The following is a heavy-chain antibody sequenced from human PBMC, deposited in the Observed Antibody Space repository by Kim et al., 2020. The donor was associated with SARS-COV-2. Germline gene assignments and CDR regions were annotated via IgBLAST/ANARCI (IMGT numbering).Heavy chain of an antibody. CDR3: ARGSIVVVTGSNAFDI. V-gene: IGHV4-34*01. CDR1: GGSFSGYY. CDR2: INHSGST. Sequence: SETLSLTCAVYGGSFSGYYWSWIRQPPGKGLEWIGEINHSGSTNYNPSLKSRVTISVDTSKNQFSLKLSSVTAADTAVYYCARGSIVVVTGSNAFDIWGQGTMVTVSS. J-gene: IGHJ3*02. D-gene: IGHD2-21*02.